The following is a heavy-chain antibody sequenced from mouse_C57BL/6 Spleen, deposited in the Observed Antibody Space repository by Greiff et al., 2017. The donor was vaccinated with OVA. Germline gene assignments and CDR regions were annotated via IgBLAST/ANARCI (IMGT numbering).Heavy chain of an antibody. J-gene: IGHJ2*01. CDR2: INPGSGGT. Sequence: VQLQQSGAELVRPGTSVKVSCKASGYAFTNYLIEWVKQRPGQGLEWIGVINPGSGGTNYNEKFKGKATLTADKSSSTAYMQLSSLTSEDSAVYFCAREGVNWGQGTTLTVSS. CDR3: AREGVN. D-gene: IGHD2-5*01. CDR1: GYAFTNYL. V-gene: IGHV1-54*01.